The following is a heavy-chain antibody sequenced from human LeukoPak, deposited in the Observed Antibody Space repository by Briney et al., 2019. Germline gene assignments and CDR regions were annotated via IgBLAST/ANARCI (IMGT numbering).Heavy chain of an antibody. J-gene: IGHJ4*02. CDR1: GFIFNIYT. CDR3: ARDVGYYFDS. D-gene: IGHD1-26*01. V-gene: IGHV3-21*01. CDR2: ISRNSTYI. Sequence: PGGSLRLSCAASGFIFNIYTMNWVRQAPGKGLEWVASISRNSTYIHYADSVKGRFTISRDNARNSLFLQMNSLRAEDTAIYYCARDVGYYFDSWGQGTQVTVSS.